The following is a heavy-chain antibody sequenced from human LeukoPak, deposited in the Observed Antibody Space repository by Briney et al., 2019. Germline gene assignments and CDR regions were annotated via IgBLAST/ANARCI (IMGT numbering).Heavy chain of an antibody. V-gene: IGHV3-30-3*01. D-gene: IGHD3-22*01. J-gene: IGHJ4*02. CDR2: ISYDGSNK. Sequence: PGRSLRLSCAASGFTFSSYAMHWVRQAPGEGLEWVAVISYDGSNKYYADSVKGRFTISRDNSKNTLYLQMNSLRAEDTAVYYCATGIDSSGYYYGYWGQGTLVTVSS. CDR3: ATGIDSSGYYYGY. CDR1: GFTFSSYA.